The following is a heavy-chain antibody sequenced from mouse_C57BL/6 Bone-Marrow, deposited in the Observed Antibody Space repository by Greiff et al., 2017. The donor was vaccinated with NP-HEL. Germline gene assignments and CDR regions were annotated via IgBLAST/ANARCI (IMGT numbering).Heavy chain of an antibody. Sequence: QVQLQQPGAELVMPGASVKLSCKASGYTFTSYWMHWVKQRPGQGLEWIGEIDPSDSYTNYHQKVKGKSTLTVDKSSSTAYMQLSSLTSEDSAVYYCARWRDSSGYVAYYFDYWGQGTTLTVSS. CDR1: GYTFTSYW. CDR3: ARWRDSSGYVAYYFDY. V-gene: IGHV1-69*01. D-gene: IGHD3-2*02. J-gene: IGHJ2*01. CDR2: IDPSDSYT.